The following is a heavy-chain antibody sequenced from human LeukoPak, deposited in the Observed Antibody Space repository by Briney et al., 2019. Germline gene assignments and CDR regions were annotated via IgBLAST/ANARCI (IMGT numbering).Heavy chain of an antibody. Sequence: PGGSLRLSCAASGFTFSDYYMSWIRQAPGKGLEWVSYISSSGSTIYYADSVKGRFTISRDNAKNSLYLQMNSLRAEDTAVYYCVKGGYYDSSGHDAFDIWGQGTMVTVSS. V-gene: IGHV3-11*01. J-gene: IGHJ3*02. D-gene: IGHD3-22*01. CDR3: VKGGYYDSSGHDAFDI. CDR1: GFTFSDYY. CDR2: ISSSGSTI.